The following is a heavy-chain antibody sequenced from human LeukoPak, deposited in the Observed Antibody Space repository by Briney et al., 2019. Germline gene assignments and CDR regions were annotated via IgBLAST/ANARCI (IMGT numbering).Heavy chain of an antibody. D-gene: IGHD6-13*01. CDR3: AREQQLVPDTFDP. CDR1: GFTFSSYW. V-gene: IGHV3-74*01. J-gene: IGHJ5*02. Sequence: GGSLRLSCAASGFTFSSYWMHWVRQAPGKGLVRVSRINSDGSSTSYADSVKGRFTISRDNAKNTLYLQMNSLRAEDTAVYYCAREQQLVPDTFDPWGQGTLVTVSS. CDR2: INSDGSST.